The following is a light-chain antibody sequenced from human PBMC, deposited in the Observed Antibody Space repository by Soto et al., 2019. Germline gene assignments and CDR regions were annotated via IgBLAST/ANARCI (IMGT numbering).Light chain of an antibody. Sequence: QSALTQPASVSGSPGQSITISCTGTSSDIGDYNYVSWYQQHPGKVPKLIIYDVSNRPSGVSNRLSGSKSGNAASLTISGLQAEDEADYYCSSYTRTSTLYVFGTGTKVTVL. J-gene: IGLJ1*01. V-gene: IGLV2-14*03. CDR3: SSYTRTSTLYV. CDR1: SSDIGDYNY. CDR2: DVS.